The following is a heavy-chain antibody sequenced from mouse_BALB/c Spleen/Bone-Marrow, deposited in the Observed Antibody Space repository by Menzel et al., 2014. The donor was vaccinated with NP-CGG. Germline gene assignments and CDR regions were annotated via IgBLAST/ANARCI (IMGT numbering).Heavy chain of an antibody. CDR2: IYPGSGST. J-gene: IGHJ4*01. CDR1: GYTFTDYV. CDR3: ARGLGLPFYAMDY. V-gene: IGHV1-77*01. D-gene: IGHD3-1*01. Sequence: QVHLQQPGPELVKPGASVKMSCKASGYTFTDYVISWVTQRTGQGLEWIEEIYPGSGSTYYNEKFKGKATLTADKSSNTAYMQLSSLTSEDSAVYFCARGLGLPFYAMDYWGQGTSVTVSS.